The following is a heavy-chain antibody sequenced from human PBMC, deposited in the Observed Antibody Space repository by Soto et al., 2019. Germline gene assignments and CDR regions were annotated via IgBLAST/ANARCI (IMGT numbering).Heavy chain of an antibody. Sequence: ASVKVSCKASGYTFTGYYMHWGRQAPGQGLEWMGWINPNSGGTNYAQKFQGWVTMTRDTSISTAYMELSRLRSDDTAVYYCARGAGVGGWPIDYWGQGTLVTVSS. CDR1: GYTFTGYY. V-gene: IGHV1-2*04. CDR3: ARGAGVGGWPIDY. J-gene: IGHJ4*02. CDR2: INPNSGGT. D-gene: IGHD2-15*01.